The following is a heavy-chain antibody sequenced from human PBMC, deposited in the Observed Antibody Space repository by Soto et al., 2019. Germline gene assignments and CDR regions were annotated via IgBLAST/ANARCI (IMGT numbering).Heavy chain of an antibody. J-gene: IGHJ4*02. CDR3: ARGPGYYGSGSYYNRWYFDY. V-gene: IGHV4-31*03. D-gene: IGHD3-10*01. CDR2: IYYSGST. CDR1: GGSISSGGYY. Sequence: QVQLQESGPGLVKPSQTLSLTCTVSGGSISSGGYYWSWIRQHPGKGLEWIGYIYYSGSTYYNPSLKSRVTISVDTSKNQFSLKLSSVTAADTAVYYCARGPGYYGSGSYYNRWYFDYWGQGTLVTVSS.